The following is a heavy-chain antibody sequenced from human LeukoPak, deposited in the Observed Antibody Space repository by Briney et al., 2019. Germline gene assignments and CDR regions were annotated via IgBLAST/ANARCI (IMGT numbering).Heavy chain of an antibody. CDR2: IYHSGST. CDR1: GGSISSGGYS. D-gene: IGHD5-12*01. CDR3: ARDRDGYNLGAFDI. Sequence: SQTLSLTCAVSGGSISSGGYSWSWIRQPPGKGLEWMGYIYHSGSTYYNPSLKSRVTISVDRSKNQFSLKLSSVTAADTAVYYCARDRDGYNLGAFDIWGQGTMVTVSS. V-gene: IGHV4-30-2*01. J-gene: IGHJ3*02.